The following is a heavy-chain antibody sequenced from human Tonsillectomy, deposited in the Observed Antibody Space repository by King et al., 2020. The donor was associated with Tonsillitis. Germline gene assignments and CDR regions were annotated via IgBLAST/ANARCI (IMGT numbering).Heavy chain of an antibody. Sequence: QLQESGPGLVKPSQTLSLTCTVSGGSISSGGYYWSWIRQHPGKGLEWIGYIYYSGSTYYNPSLQSRLTISVDTSKNHFSLKLSSVTAADTAVYYCARAYGDYYYNMDVWGQGPTVTVSS. CDR1: GGSISSGGYY. CDR2: IYYSGST. CDR3: ARAYGDYYYNMDV. V-gene: IGHV4-31*03. D-gene: IGHD4-17*01. J-gene: IGHJ6*02.